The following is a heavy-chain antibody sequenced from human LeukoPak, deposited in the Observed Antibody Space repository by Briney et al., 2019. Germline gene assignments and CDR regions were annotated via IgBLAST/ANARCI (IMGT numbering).Heavy chain of an antibody. J-gene: IGHJ5*02. Sequence: ASVKVSCKASGYTFTSYGISWVRQAPGQGLEWMGWISAYNGNTNYAQKLQGRVTMTTDTPTSTAYMELRSLRSDDTAVYYCARESIEAAAAGSGNWFDPWGQGTLVTVSS. V-gene: IGHV1-18*01. CDR3: ARESIEAAAAGSGNWFDP. D-gene: IGHD6-13*01. CDR1: GYTFTSYG. CDR2: ISAYNGNT.